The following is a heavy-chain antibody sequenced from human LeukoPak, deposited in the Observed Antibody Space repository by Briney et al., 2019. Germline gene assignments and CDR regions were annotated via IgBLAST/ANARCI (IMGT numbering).Heavy chain of an antibody. J-gene: IGHJ4*02. CDR2: ISSSSSYI. CDR1: GFTFSSYS. V-gene: IGHV3-21*01. Sequence: GGSLRLSCAASGFTFSSYSMNWVRQAPGKGLEWVSSISSSSSYIYYADSVKGRFTISRDNAKNSLYLQMNSLRAEDTAVYYCARYPYTWNYGVDYFDYWGQGTLVTVSS. CDR3: ARYPYTWNYGVDYFDY. D-gene: IGHD1-7*01.